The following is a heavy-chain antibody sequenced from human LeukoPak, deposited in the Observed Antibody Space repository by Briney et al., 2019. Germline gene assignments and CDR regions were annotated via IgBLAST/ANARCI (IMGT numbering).Heavy chain of an antibody. J-gene: IGHJ5*02. D-gene: IGHD2-15*01. V-gene: IGHV1-2*04. CDR2: INPNSGAT. CDR1: GYTFTGYY. Sequence: ASVKVSCKASGYTFTGYYLHWVRQAPGQGLEWMGWINPNSGATNYAQKFQGWVTMTRDTSISTAYMELRRLTSDDTAVYYCARGDIVVVVAAKLDPWGQGTLVTVSS. CDR3: ARGDIVVVVAAKLDP.